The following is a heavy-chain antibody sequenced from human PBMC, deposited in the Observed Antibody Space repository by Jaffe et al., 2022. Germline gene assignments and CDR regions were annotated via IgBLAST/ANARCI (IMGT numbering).Heavy chain of an antibody. D-gene: IGHD3-10*01. CDR2: IIPIFGTA. Sequence: QVQLVQSGAEVKKPGSSVKVSCKASGGTFSSYAISWVRQAPGQGLEWMGGIIPIFGTANYAQKFQGRVTITADESTSTAYMELSSLRSEDTAVYYCARDFGSFVGSGSYLDYYYMDVWGKGTTVTVSS. CDR1: GGTFSSYA. CDR3: ARDFGSFVGSGSYLDYYYMDV. V-gene: IGHV1-69*01. J-gene: IGHJ6*03.